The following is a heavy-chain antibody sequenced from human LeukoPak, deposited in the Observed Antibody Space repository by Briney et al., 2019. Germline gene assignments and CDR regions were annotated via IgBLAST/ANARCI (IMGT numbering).Heavy chain of an antibody. V-gene: IGHV3-7*05. J-gene: IGHJ4*02. Sequence: PTGGSLRLSCAASGFTFSNYLMSWVRQAPGKGLEWVASIKQDGSEKHYMDSVEGRFTISRDNAKNSLYLQMDSLRAEDTAVYYCVRGGGSPDCWGLGTQVTVSS. CDR3: VRGGGSPDC. CDR1: GFTFSNYL. D-gene: IGHD3-16*01. CDR2: IKQDGSEK.